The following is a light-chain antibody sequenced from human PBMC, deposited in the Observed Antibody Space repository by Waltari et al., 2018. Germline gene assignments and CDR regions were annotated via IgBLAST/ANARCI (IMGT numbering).Light chain of an antibody. CDR3: SSYTSSSTLWV. CDR1: SSDVGGYNY. Sequence: QSALTQPASVSGSPGQSITISCTGTSSDVGGYNYVSWYQQHPGKAPKLMIYDVSNRPEGCSNRCSGSKSGNTASLTISGLQAEDEADYYCSSYTSSSTLWVFGGGTKLTVL. CDR2: DVS. J-gene: IGLJ3*02. V-gene: IGLV2-14*03.